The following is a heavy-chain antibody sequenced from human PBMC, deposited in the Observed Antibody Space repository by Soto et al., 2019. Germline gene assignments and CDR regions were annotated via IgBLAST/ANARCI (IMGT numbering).Heavy chain of an antibody. Sequence: SETLSLTCAVYGGSFSGYYWSWIRQPPGKGLEWIGEINHSGSTNYNPSLKSRVTISVDTSKSQFSLKLSSVTAADTAVYYCATQEVGGSYVYTFDPWGQGTLVTVSS. CDR1: GGSFSGYY. J-gene: IGHJ5*02. D-gene: IGHD1-26*01. V-gene: IGHV4-34*01. CDR2: INHSGST. CDR3: ATQEVGGSYVYTFDP.